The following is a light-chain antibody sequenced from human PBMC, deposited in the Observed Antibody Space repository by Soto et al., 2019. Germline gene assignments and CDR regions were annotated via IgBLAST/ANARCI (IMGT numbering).Light chain of an antibody. CDR2: AAS. V-gene: IGKV3-20*01. J-gene: IGKJ4*01. Sequence: EVVLAQSPGTLSLSPGERATLSCRASQSVSSSQLAWFQQKPGQAPRLLIYAASWRAAGIPDRFSGSRSGTDFTLTISRLEPADFAVYYCQQYASAPHTFGGGTKVEIK. CDR1: QSVSSSQ. CDR3: QQYASAPHT.